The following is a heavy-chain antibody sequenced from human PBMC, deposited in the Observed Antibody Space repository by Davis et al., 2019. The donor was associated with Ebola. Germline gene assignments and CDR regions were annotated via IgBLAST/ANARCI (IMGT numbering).Heavy chain of an antibody. Sequence: SVKVSCKATGYTFTSYDVNWVRQAPGQGLEWMGGIIPIFGTINFARKFQGRVTITADESTSTVYMELSSLRSEDTAVYYCARGGAGRAMYYHYYMDVWGRGTPVTVS. CDR2: IIPIFGTI. V-gene: IGHV1-69*13. CDR1: GYTFTSYD. CDR3: ARGGAGRAMYYHYYMDV. J-gene: IGHJ6*03. D-gene: IGHD6-6*01.